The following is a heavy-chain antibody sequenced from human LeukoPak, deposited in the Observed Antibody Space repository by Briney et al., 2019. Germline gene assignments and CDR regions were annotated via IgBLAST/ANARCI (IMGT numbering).Heavy chain of an antibody. D-gene: IGHD2-21*01. V-gene: IGHV1-46*01. CDR3: ARDESTSVLWW. CDR1: VYTFINYY. Sequence: GAAVKVSCKASVYTFINYYMHWVRQAPGQGLEWMGIINPSGGSTSYAQKFQGRVTMTRDTSTSTVYMELSSLRSEDTAVYYCARDESTSVLWWWGQGTLVTVSS. J-gene: IGHJ1*01. CDR2: INPSGGST.